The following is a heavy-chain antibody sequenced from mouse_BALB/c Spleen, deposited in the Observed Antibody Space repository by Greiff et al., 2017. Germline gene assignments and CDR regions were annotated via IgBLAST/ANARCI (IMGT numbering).Heavy chain of an antibody. CDR3: ARSHYDYDDYAMDY. CDR2: IYPGDGDT. V-gene: IGHV1-87*01. Sequence: QVQLQQSGAELARPGASVKLSCKASGYTFTSYWMQWVKQRPGQGLEWIGAIYPGDGDTRYTQKFKGKATLTADKSSSTAYMQLSSLASEDSAVYYCARSHYDYDDYAMDYWGQGTSVTVSS. D-gene: IGHD2-4*01. CDR1: GYTFTSYW. J-gene: IGHJ4*01.